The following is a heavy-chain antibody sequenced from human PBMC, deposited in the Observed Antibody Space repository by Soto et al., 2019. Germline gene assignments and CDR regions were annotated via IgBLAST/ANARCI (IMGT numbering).Heavy chain of an antibody. V-gene: IGHV4-30-4*01. J-gene: IGHJ5*02. CDR3: ASFGVASMNWFDP. Sequence: QMQLQESGPGLAETLSLTCTVSGVSITSGDYYWNWIRQPPGKGLEWIGSIYYSGSTYYNPSLKSRVTISLDTSKSQFSLKLSSVTAADTAVYYCASFGVASMNWFDPWGQGTLVTVSS. D-gene: IGHD3-3*01. CDR2: IYYSGST. CDR1: GVSITSGDYY.